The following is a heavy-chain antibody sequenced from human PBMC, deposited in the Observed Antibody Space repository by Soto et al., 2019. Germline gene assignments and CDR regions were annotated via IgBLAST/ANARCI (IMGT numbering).Heavy chain of an antibody. D-gene: IGHD2-15*01. V-gene: IGHV4-30-4*01. CDR3: SRILFADQPSYYYNSTDL. CDR2: IYYTGST. CDR1: GGSFSSGDYY. J-gene: IGHJ6*01. Sequence: QVQLQESGPGVVKPSQTLSLTCTVSGGSFSSGDYYWSWVRQPPGKGLAWIGYIYYTGSTFHNPALKSRVNISIDTSKTHFSRKLSSVTAADTAVYHCSRILFADQPSYYYNSTDLRRQGTTATVAS.